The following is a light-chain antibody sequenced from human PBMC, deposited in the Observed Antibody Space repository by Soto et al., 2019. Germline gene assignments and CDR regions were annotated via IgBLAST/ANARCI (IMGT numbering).Light chain of an antibody. Sequence: DIQMTKSPSSLSASVGDGVPISGRASQSIRNNVSWYQQKPGTAPKLLIRAASTLQSGVPSRFSGSGSGTDFTLTISSLQIEDFATYFCQQTDSTPQTFGQGTNVEI. CDR2: AAS. CDR1: QSIRNN. V-gene: IGKV1-39*01. CDR3: QQTDSTPQT. J-gene: IGKJ1*01.